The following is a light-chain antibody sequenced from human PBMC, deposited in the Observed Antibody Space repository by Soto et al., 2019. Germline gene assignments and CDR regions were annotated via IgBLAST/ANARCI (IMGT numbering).Light chain of an antibody. J-gene: IGKJ5*01. Sequence: EILMTQSPATLSVSPGERATLSCRASQSVSSNLAWYKQKPGQAPRLLIYGASTRATGIPARLSGSGSGTEFTLTISSMKSEDFAIYYCQQHNDWPTFGQGTRLEIK. CDR2: GAS. CDR3: QQHNDWPT. CDR1: QSVSSN. V-gene: IGKV3-15*01.